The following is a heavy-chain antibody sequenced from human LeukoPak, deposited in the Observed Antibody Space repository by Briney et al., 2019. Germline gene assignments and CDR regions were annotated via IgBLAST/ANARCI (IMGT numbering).Heavy chain of an antibody. J-gene: IGHJ5*02. CDR2: INPSGGST. CDR1: GYTFTCYY. V-gene: IGHV1-46*01. Sequence: GASVKVSCKASGYTFTCYYMHWVRQAPGQGLEWMGIINPSGGSTSYVQKFQGRVTMTRDTSTSTVYMELSSLRSEDTAVYYCARGVLRFLERAYNWFDPWGQGTLVTVSS. CDR3: ARGVLRFLERAYNWFDP. D-gene: IGHD3-3*01.